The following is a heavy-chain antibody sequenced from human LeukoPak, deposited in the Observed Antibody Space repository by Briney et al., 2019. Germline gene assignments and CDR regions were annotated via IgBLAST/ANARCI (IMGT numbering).Heavy chain of an antibody. V-gene: IGHV4-39*01. J-gene: IGHJ3*02. Sequence: PSETLSLTCTVSGGSINSGDFYWGWVRRPPGKGLEWIGSISYTGSTYYNPSLKSRVTISVDTSKNQFSLKLSSVTAADTALYYCARSSGWLDAFDIWGQGTMVTVSS. D-gene: IGHD6-19*01. CDR3: ARSSGWLDAFDI. CDR1: GGSINSGDFY. CDR2: ISYTGST.